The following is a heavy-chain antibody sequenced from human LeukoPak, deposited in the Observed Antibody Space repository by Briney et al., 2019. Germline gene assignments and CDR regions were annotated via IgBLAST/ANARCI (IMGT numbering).Heavy chain of an antibody. V-gene: IGHV1-69*13. CDR1: GGTFSSYA. J-gene: IGHJ6*03. CDR2: IIPIFGTA. D-gene: IGHD3-3*01. Sequence: SVEVSCKASGGTFSSYAISWVRQAPGQGLEWMGGIIPIFGTANYAQKFQGRVTITADESTSTAYMELSSLRSEDTAVYYCASGITIFGVVPARPKPYYYYYMDVWGEGTTVTVSS. CDR3: ASGITIFGVVPARPKPYYYYYMDV.